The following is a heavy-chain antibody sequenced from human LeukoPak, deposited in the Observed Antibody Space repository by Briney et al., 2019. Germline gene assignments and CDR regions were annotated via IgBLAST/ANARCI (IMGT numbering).Heavy chain of an antibody. V-gene: IGHV1-24*01. Sequence: ASVKVSCKVSGNTLTELSMHWVRQAPGKGLEWMGGFNPEDGETIYAQKFQGRVTMTEDTSTDTTYMELSSLRSEDTAVYYCAKGSDWFDPWGQGTLVTVSS. CDR2: FNPEDGET. CDR1: GNTLTELS. CDR3: AKGSDWFDP. J-gene: IGHJ5*02.